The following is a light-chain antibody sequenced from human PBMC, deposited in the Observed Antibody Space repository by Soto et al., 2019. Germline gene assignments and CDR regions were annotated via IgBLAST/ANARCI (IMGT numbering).Light chain of an antibody. CDR2: DTS. CDR3: QQYGSSPIT. CDR1: ERVSSSY. V-gene: IGKV3D-20*01. Sequence: IVLTQSPATMSLSPGERATLSCGASERVSSSYVAWYQMKGGLAPRLLIHDTSTRASGIPDRFRGSKSGTDFTLTIRGLEPEDAALYYCQQYGSSPITFGQGTRLE. J-gene: IGKJ5*01.